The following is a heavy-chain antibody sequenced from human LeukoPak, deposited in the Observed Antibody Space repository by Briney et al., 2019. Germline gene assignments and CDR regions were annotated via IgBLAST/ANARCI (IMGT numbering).Heavy chain of an antibody. D-gene: IGHD2-21*02. CDR2: IYHSGST. V-gene: IGHV4-30-2*01. CDR3: ARGVVVTANFDY. J-gene: IGHJ4*02. Sequence: SQTLSLTCAVSGGSISSCGYSWSWIRQPPGKGLEWIGYIYHSGSTYYNPSLKSRVTISVDRSKNQFSLKLSSVTAADTAVFYCARGVVVTANFDYWGQGTLVTVSS. CDR1: GGSISSCGYS.